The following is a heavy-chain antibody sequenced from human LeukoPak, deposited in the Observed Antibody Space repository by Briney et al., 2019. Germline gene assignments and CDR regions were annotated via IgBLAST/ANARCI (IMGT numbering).Heavy chain of an antibody. Sequence: GGSLRLSCAASGYTFSSYWMYWVRQAPGKGLVWVSRVNSDGSSTSYADSVKGRFTISRDNAKNTLYLQTNSLRVEDTAVYYCTRVIAAAGPPFDHWGQGTLVTVSS. CDR2: VNSDGSST. D-gene: IGHD6-13*01. CDR3: TRVIAAAGPPFDH. J-gene: IGHJ4*02. CDR1: GYTFSSYW. V-gene: IGHV3-74*01.